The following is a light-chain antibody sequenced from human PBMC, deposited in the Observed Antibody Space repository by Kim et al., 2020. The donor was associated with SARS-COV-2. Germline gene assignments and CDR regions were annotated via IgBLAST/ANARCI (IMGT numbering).Light chain of an antibody. CDR1: RTIYSY. CDR3: QQNSETPLT. CDR2: TAS. J-gene: IGKJ4*01. Sequence: DVQMIQSPSSLSASVGDRVTITCRTSRTIYSYLNWYQQKPGKAPKLLIYTASSLQSGVPSRFSGSGSGTDFTLTISSLQPGDVATYYCQQNSETPLTFGGGTKLEIK. V-gene: IGKV1-39*01.